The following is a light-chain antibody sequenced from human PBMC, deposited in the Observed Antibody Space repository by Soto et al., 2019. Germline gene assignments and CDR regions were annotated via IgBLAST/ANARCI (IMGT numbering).Light chain of an antibody. Sequence: PGGRATLSCRASQSVDSYLAWYQQKPGQAPRLLISDASNRATGIPARFSGSGSGTDFTLTISSLEPEDFAVYYCQQRYTWWTFGQGTKVEI. J-gene: IGKJ1*01. CDR2: DAS. CDR3: QQRYTWWT. CDR1: QSVDSY. V-gene: IGKV3-11*01.